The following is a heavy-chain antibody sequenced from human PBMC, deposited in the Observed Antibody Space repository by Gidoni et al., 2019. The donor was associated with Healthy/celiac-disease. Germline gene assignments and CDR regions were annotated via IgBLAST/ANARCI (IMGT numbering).Heavy chain of an antibody. J-gene: IGHJ6*02. CDR2: IYYSGST. D-gene: IGHD3-10*01. V-gene: IGHV4-59*01. Sequence: QVQLQESGPGLVKPSETLSLTSTVSGGSISSYHWSWIRQPPGKGLGWIGYIYYSGSTNYNPSLKSRVTISVDTSKNQFSLKLSSVTAADTAVYYCARDSGGLPSYYYYYGMDVWGQGTTVTVSS. CDR1: GGSISSYH. CDR3: ARDSGGLPSYYYYYGMDV.